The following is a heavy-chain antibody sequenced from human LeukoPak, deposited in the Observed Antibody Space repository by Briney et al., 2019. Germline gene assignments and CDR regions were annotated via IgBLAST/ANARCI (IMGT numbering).Heavy chain of an antibody. CDR3: AKDPTTRYSSSSTPFYYYYMDV. Sequence: PGGSLRLSCAASGFAFSSYGMHWVRQAPGKGLEWVAFIPYDGSNKYYADSVKGRFPISRDSSKNTVYLPMNSLRPEDTAVYNCAKDPTTRYSSSSTPFYYYYMDVWGKGTTVTVSS. J-gene: IGHJ6*03. CDR1: GFAFSSYG. V-gene: IGHV3-30*02. CDR2: IPYDGSNK. D-gene: IGHD6-13*01.